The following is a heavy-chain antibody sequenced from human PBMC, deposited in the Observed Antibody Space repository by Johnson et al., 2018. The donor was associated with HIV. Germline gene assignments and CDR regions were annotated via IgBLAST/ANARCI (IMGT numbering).Heavy chain of an antibody. CDR3: ARQTTVVSGDAFDI. D-gene: IGHD4-23*01. CDR1: GFTFSSYW. J-gene: IGHJ3*02. V-gene: IGHV3-74*01. Sequence: VQLVESGGGLVQPGGSLRLSCAASGFTFSSYWMHWVRQAPRKGLVWVSRINSDGSSTSYADSVKGRFTISRDNAKNTLYLQMNSLQAGDTAVYYCARQTTVVSGDAFDIWGQGTMVTVSS. CDR2: INSDGSST.